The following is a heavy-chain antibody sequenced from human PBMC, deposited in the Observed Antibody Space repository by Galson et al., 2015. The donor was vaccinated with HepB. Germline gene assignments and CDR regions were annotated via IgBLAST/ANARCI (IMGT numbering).Heavy chain of an antibody. Sequence: SLTCSVSGDSISGSNYYWGWIRQPPEKGLEWIGTIYYDTSTYYNLSLQSRLFISVDASKNQFSLRLTSVTAADTAVYYCAKDIYFRMDVWGQGTTVTVSS. CDR3: AKDIYFRMDV. J-gene: IGHJ6*02. CDR1: GDSISGSNYY. CDR2: IYYDTST. V-gene: IGHV4-39*07.